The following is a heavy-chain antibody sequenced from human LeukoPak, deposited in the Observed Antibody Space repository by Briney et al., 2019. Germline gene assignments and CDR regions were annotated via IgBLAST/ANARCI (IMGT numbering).Heavy chain of an antibody. Sequence: PGGSLRLSCVASGCTFSRDWMTWVRQSPEKGLEWAANINQNGGEKQYVDSVKGRFTISRDNAKNSLYLEMNSLRPEDTAIYYCARDPYDSDGYGAFDIWGQGTVVAVSS. CDR2: INQNGGEK. V-gene: IGHV3-7*01. J-gene: IGHJ3*02. CDR1: GCTFSRDW. CDR3: ARDPYDSDGYGAFDI. D-gene: IGHD3-22*01.